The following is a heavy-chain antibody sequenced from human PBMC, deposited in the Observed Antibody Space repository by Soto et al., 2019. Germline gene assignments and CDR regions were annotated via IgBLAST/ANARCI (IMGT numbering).Heavy chain of an antibody. D-gene: IGHD6-6*01. CDR3: ARLPGVTAPRPDY. CDR1: GFNVSYNA. Sequence: EVHLLESGGNLVQPGRSLRLSCVASGFNVSYNAMSWVRQAPGKGLQWVSTISGSGEKTYYADSVKGRFTISSDRSKNTLYLQMDSLRADDTAVYYCARLPGVTAPRPDYWGQGTMVTVSS. J-gene: IGHJ4*02. CDR2: ISGSGEKT. V-gene: IGHV3-23*01.